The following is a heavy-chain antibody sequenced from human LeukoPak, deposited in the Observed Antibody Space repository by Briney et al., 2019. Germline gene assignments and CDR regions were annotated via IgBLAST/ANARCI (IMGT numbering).Heavy chain of an antibody. V-gene: IGHV4-59*01. D-gene: IGHD3-10*01. Sequence: PSETLSLTCTVSGGSISSYYWSWIRQPPGKGLEWIGYIYYSGSTNYNPSLKSRVTISVDTSKNQFSLKLSSVTAADTAVYYCARGLLITMVRGVALWFDPWGQGTLVTVSS. J-gene: IGHJ5*02. CDR1: GGSISSYY. CDR2: IYYSGST. CDR3: ARGLLITMVRGVALWFDP.